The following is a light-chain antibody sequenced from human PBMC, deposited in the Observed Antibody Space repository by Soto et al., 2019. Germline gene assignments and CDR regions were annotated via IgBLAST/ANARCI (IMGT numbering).Light chain of an antibody. J-gene: IGKJ4*01. V-gene: IGKV3-15*01. Sequence: IVMTQSPATVSVSPGERATLSCRASESVSSNLAWYQQKPGQAPRLLIYGASTRATGIPARFSGSGSGTEFTLTISSLQSEDFAVYYCQQFQKWPLTFGGGTNVEIK. CDR3: QQFQKWPLT. CDR2: GAS. CDR1: ESVSSN.